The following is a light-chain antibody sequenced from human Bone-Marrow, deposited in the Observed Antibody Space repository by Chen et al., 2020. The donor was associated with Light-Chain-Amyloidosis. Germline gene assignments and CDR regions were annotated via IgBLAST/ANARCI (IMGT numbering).Light chain of an antibody. Sequence: IVLMQFPATLSVSLGERATLSCKASQSVSSNLAWYPQKPGQAPRLLIYGTSTRATGIPARFSGSGSGTEFTLTISSLQSEDFAVYYCQQYNNWPPWTFSQGTKVEIK. V-gene: IGKV3-15*01. J-gene: IGKJ1*01. CDR2: GTS. CDR3: QQYNNWPPWT. CDR1: QSVSSN.